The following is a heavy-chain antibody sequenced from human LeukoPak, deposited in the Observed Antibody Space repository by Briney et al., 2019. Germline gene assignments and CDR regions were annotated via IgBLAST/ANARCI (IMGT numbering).Heavy chain of an antibody. CDR3: ARLVKKAADY. D-gene: IGHD2-15*01. V-gene: IGHV5-51*01. Sequence: GESLKISCKGSGYRFNAYWIAWVRQMPGKGLEWMGIIYPDDSDTRYSPSFQGQVTISADKSVSTAYLQWSSLKASDTAMYYCARLVKKAADYWGQGTLVTVSS. CDR1: GYRFNAYW. J-gene: IGHJ4*02. CDR2: IYPDDSDT.